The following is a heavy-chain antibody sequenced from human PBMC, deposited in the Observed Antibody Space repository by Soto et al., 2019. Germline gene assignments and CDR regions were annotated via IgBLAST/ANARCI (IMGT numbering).Heavy chain of an antibody. Sequence: ASVKVSCKASGYTFTSNGFSCVRQAPGQELEWMGWISANNGATNYAQKFQDRVIMTTDTSTSTAYMELRSLRSDDTAVYYCARDRNRNWFDPWGQGALVTVSS. CDR3: ARDRNRNWFDP. CDR2: ISANNGAT. V-gene: IGHV1-18*01. CDR1: GYTFTSNG. J-gene: IGHJ5*01.